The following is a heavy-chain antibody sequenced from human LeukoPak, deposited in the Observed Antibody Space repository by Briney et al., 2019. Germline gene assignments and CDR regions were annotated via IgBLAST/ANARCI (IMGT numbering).Heavy chain of an antibody. J-gene: IGHJ6*02. CDR2: MNPGDSDT. CDR1: GYIFTSYW. V-gene: IGHV5-51*01. Sequence: GESLKISCKTSGYIFTSYWIGWVRQMPGKGLEWMGIMNPGDSDTKYSPSFQGQVTISADKSINTAYLQWSSLKASDTAMYYCARRGDSYGMDVWGQGTTVTVSS. CDR3: ARRGDSYGMDV.